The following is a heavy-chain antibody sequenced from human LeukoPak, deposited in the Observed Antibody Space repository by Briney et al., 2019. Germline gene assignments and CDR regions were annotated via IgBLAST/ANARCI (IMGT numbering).Heavy chain of an antibody. V-gene: IGHV4-59*01. CDR2: IYYSGST. J-gene: IGHJ3*02. D-gene: IGHD4-17*01. CDR1: GGSISSYY. CDR3: ARVVTNLVLLDNPDAFDI. Sequence: SETLSLTCTVSGGSISSYYWSRIRQPPGKGLEWIGYIYYSGSTNYNPSLKSRVTISVDTSKNQFSLKLSSVTAADTAVYYCARVVTNLVLLDNPDAFDIWGQGTMVTVSS.